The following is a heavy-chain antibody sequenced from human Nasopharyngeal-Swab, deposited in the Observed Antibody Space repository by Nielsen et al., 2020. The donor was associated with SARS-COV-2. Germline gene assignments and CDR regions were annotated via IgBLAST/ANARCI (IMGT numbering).Heavy chain of an antibody. J-gene: IGHJ6*03. CDR1: GFTFGDYA. Sequence: GESLKISCTASGFTFGDYAMSWVRQAPGKGLEWVGFIRSKAYGGTTEYAASVKGRFTISRDDSKSIAYLQMNSLKTEDTAVYYCTRDIVVVVAAYYYYYYYMDVWGKGTTVTVSS. CDR2: IRSKAYGGTT. D-gene: IGHD2-15*01. V-gene: IGHV3-49*04. CDR3: TRDIVVVVAAYYYYYYYMDV.